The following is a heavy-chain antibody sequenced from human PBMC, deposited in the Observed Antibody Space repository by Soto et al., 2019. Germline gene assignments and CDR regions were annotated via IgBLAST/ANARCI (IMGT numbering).Heavy chain of an antibody. CDR3: ARRV. V-gene: IGHV3-23*01. Sequence: EVQVSESGGGLVQPGGSLRLSCATSGFTCSNYPMNWVRQAPGKGLEWVSGISAGGDRTYYADSVKGRFTIFRDNSKNSVSLRMNSLRVEDTAVYYCARRVWGQGTLVTVSS. J-gene: IGHJ4*02. CDR1: GFTCSNYP. CDR2: ISAGGDRT.